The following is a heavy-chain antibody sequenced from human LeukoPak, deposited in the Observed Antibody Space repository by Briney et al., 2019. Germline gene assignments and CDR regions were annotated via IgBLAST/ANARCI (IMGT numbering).Heavy chain of an antibody. V-gene: IGHV3-7*04. CDR2: IKQDGSEK. Sequence: GGSLRLSRAASGFTFSSYWMSWVRHAPGKGLEWVSNIKQDGSEKYYVDSVKGRFTTSTDNAKNSLYLQMNSLRAEDTAVYYCARGTIAAAGYYYFDYGGQGTQVTVSS. CDR3: ARGTIAAAGYYYFDY. D-gene: IGHD6-13*01. CDR1: GFTFSSYW. J-gene: IGHJ4*02.